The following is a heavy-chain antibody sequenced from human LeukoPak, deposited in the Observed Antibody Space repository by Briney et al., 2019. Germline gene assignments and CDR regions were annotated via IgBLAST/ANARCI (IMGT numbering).Heavy chain of an antibody. Sequence: ASVKVSCKASGYTFTSYGISWVRQAPGQGLEWMGWISAYNGNTNYAQKLQGRVTMTTDTSTSTAYMELRSLRSDDTAVYCCARDVWSYDSSGYYFNWFDPWGQGTLVTVSS. V-gene: IGHV1-18*01. CDR1: GYTFTSYG. CDR2: ISAYNGNT. D-gene: IGHD3-22*01. CDR3: ARDVWSYDSSGYYFNWFDP. J-gene: IGHJ5*02.